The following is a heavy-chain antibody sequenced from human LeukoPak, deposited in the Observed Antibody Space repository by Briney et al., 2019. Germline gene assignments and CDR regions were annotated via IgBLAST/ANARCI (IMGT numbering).Heavy chain of an antibody. J-gene: IGHJ4*02. CDR1: GFTFSSYA. V-gene: IGHV3-64*01. Sequence: GRSLRLSCAASGFTFSSYAMHWVRQAPGKGLEYVSAISSNGGSTYYANSVKGRFTISRDNSKNTLYLQMGSLRAEDMAVYYCARARGYGSGRNLDYWGQGTLVTVSS. CDR3: ARARGYGSGRNLDY. D-gene: IGHD3-10*01. CDR2: ISSNGGST.